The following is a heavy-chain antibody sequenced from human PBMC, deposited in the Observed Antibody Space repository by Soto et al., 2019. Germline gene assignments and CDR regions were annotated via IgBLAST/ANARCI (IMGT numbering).Heavy chain of an antibody. CDR1: GESITRSSYY. CDR3: ANYNRSGFYVFDY. J-gene: IGHJ4*02. Sequence: PSETLSLTCTVSGESITRSSYYWSCIRPPPGKRLECIANIYYDGNTYYTPSFESRVTISADTSKNQFSLQLRSVTAAATAVYYCANYNRSGFYVFDYWGQGALVTVSS. D-gene: IGHD2-2*01. CDR2: IYYDGNT. V-gene: IGHV4-39*07.